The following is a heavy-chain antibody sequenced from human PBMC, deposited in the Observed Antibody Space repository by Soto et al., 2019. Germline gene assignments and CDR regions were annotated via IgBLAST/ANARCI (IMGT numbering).Heavy chain of an antibody. CDR3: AKDSRVATKKPSTLFDY. J-gene: IGHJ4*02. CDR1: GFTFSRYA. V-gene: IGHV3-23*01. Sequence: EVQLLESGGGLVQPGGSLRLSCAASGFTFSRYAMSWVRQAPGKGLEWVSVISGSGGSTYYADSVKGRFTISRDNSKNTLYLQMNSLRAEDTAVYYCAKDSRVATKKPSTLFDYWCQGTLVTVSS. CDR2: ISGSGGST. D-gene: IGHD5-12*01.